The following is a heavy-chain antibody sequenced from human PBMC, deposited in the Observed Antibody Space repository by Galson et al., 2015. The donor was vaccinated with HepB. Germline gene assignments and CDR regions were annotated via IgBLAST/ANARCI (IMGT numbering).Heavy chain of an antibody. J-gene: IGHJ3*02. D-gene: IGHD2-21*01. CDR2: IIPIFGTA. V-gene: IGHV1-69*13. CDR1: GGTFSSYA. CDR3: ARAHYCGGDCYVGFDI. Sequence: SVKVSCKASGGTFSSYAISWVRQAPGKGLEWMGGIIPIFGTANYAQKFQGRVTITADESTSTAYMELSSLRSEDTAVYYCARAHYCGGDCYVGFDIWGQGTMVTVSS.